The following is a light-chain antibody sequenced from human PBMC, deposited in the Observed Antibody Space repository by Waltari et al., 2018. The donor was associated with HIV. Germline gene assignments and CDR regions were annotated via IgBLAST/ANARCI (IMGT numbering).Light chain of an antibody. V-gene: IGLV1-40*01. Sequence: QSVLTQPPSVSGAPGQRVTISCTRSSSHIGAGYDVHWYQQLPGTAPKLLIYANINRPSGVPDRFSGSKSGSSASLAITGLQAEDEAHYYCQSFDSSLTTSGVIFGGGTKLTVL. CDR1: SSHIGAGYD. CDR3: QSFDSSLTTSGVI. CDR2: ANI. J-gene: IGLJ2*01.